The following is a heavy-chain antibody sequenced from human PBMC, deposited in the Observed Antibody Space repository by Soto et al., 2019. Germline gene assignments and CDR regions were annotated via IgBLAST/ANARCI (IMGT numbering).Heavy chain of an antibody. CDR1: GGSISSGGYY. CDR2: IFYSGST. D-gene: IGHD4-17*01. CDR3: ARGTTVTLYYFDY. V-gene: IGHV4-31*03. Sequence: QVQLQESGPGLVKPSQTLSLTCTVSGGSISSGGYYWSWIRQHPGKGLEWIGYIFYSGSTYFNPSLKCRVTISVDTSKNQFSLKLSSVTAADTAVYYCARGTTVTLYYFDYWGQGTLVTVSS. J-gene: IGHJ4*02.